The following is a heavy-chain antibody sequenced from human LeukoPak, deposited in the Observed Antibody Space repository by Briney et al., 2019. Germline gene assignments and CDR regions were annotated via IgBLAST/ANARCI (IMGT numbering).Heavy chain of an antibody. D-gene: IGHD3-9*01. CDR1: GGSFSGYY. J-gene: IGHJ4*02. Sequence: SETLSLTCAVYGGSFSGYYWSWIRQPPGKGLEWIGEINHSGGTNYNPSLKSRVTISVDTPKNQFSLKLSSVTAADTAVYYCARVGDILTGYPYYFDYWGQGTLVTVSS. CDR2: INHSGGT. V-gene: IGHV4-34*01. CDR3: ARVGDILTGYPYYFDY.